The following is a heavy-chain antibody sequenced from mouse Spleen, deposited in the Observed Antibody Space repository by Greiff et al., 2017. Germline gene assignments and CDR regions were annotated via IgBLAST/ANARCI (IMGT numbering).Heavy chain of an antibody. CDR3: AREGVTGTFAY. CDR2: ISSGGSYT. CDR1: GFTFSSYA. Sequence: EVMLVESGGGLVKPGGSLKLSCAASGFTFSSYAMSWVRQTPEKRLEWVATISSGGSYTYYPDSVKGRFTISRDNAKNTLYLQMSSLRSEDTAMYYCAREGVTGTFAYWGQGTLVTVSA. J-gene: IGHJ3*01. D-gene: IGHD4-1*01. V-gene: IGHV5-9-1*01.